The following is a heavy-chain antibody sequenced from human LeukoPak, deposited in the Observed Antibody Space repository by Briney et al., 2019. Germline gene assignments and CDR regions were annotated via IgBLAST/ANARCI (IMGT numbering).Heavy chain of an antibody. CDR3: AREVSEGFDF. CDR2: FGTRSTSV. CDR1: GFTFSGYS. J-gene: IGHJ4*02. Sequence: GGSLRLSCTAPGFTFSGYSMNWIRQAPGKGLEWVSSFGTRSTSVYHAGSVKGRFAISRDNAKNSLYLQMNSLRAEDTALYYCAREVSEGFDFWGQGTLVTVSS. V-gene: IGHV3-21*01. D-gene: IGHD3-22*01.